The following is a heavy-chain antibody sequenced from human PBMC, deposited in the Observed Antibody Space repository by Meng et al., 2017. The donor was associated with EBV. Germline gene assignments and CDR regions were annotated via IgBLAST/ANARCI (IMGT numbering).Heavy chain of an antibody. CDR3: VRDLWLQIGECD. V-gene: IGHV1-69*06. Sequence: QWQLVQSGAEVRKPGAWVKVFSKVCGENCNNFGISWVRQAPGQGLEGMGDITPVFDRANNDESSPGRVTISVETYTTKAYMELSRMRSDDTDVYYCVRDLWLQIGECDWGQGTLVTVSS. D-gene: IGHD5-24*01. CDR2: ITPVFDRA. J-gene: IGHJ4*02. CDR1: GENCNNFG.